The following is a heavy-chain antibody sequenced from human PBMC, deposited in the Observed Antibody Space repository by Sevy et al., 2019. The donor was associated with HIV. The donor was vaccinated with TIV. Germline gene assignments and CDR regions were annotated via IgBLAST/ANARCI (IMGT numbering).Heavy chain of an antibody. CDR3: VSEIRGRGSY. V-gene: IGHV3-7*01. Sequence: GESLKISCEASGFTFSTYWLTWVRQVPGKGLEWVANINKDGSKKYFVDSVKGRFTISRDNDKKSMYLQMNSLRADETAVYYCVSEIRGRGSYWGQGTLVTVSS. CDR1: GFTFSTYW. D-gene: IGHD2-15*01. J-gene: IGHJ4*02. CDR2: INKDGSKK.